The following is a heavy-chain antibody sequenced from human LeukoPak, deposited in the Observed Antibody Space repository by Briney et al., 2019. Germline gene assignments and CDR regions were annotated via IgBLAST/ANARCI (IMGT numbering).Heavy chain of an antibody. CDR3: ARDTRESDSFDP. J-gene: IGHJ5*02. D-gene: IGHD3-3*01. V-gene: IGHV1-69*04. Sequence: GSSVKVSCKASGGTFSSYAISWVRQAPGQGLEWMGRIIPILGIANYAQKFQGRVTITADKSTSTAYMELSSLRSEDTAVYYCARDTRESDSFDPWGQGTLVTVSS. CDR2: IIPILGIA. CDR1: GGTFSSYA.